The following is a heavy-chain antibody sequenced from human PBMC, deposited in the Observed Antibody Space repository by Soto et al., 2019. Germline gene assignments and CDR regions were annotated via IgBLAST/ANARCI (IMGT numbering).Heavy chain of an antibody. J-gene: IGHJ6*02. Sequence: GGSLRLSCAASGFTFSIYSMNWVRQAPGKGLEWVSYISSGSGTIYYADSVKGRFTISRDNAKNSLYLQMNSLRDEDTAVYYCARGGYKPYRMDVRGQGTTVTVSS. CDR3: ARGGYKPYRMDV. D-gene: IGHD3-22*01. CDR1: GFTFSIYS. V-gene: IGHV3-48*02. CDR2: ISSGSGTI.